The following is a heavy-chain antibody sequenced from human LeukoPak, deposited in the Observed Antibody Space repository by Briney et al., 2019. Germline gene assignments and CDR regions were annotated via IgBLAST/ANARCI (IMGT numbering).Heavy chain of an antibody. D-gene: IGHD3-22*01. CDR3: ARRHYYNGRAYYLLDY. V-gene: IGHV4-61*01. CDR2: ISYSGST. CDR1: GGSVSSDNYY. Sequence: SETLSLTCTVSGGSVSSDNYYWTWIRQLPGKGLQWIGYISYSGSTNYNPSLKSRVTISLHTSKNQFSLRLSSLTAADTAVYYCARRHYYNGRAYYLLDYWGQGTLVTVSS. J-gene: IGHJ4*02.